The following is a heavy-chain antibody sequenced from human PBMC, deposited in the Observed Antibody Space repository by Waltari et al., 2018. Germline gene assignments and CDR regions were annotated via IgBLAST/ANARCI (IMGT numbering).Heavy chain of an antibody. CDR1: GGSISSTSYY. CDR3: ARPGRVGGGSLMGLDY. J-gene: IGHJ4*02. D-gene: IGHD2-15*01. CDR2: FSYNGNT. V-gene: IGHV4-39*01. Sequence: QLQLQESGPGLVKPSETLSLTCSVSGGSISSTSYYWGWIRQPPGKGLEWIGSFSYNGNTYYNPSLKSRVTISVDTSKNQFSLQLTSVTAAYTAMYYCARPGRVGGGSLMGLDYWGQGTLVTVSS.